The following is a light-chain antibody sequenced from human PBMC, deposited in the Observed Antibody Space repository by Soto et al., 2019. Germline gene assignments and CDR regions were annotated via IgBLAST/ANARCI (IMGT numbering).Light chain of an antibody. V-gene: IGKV3-20*01. CDR1: QSISSSY. CDR3: QQYGNSPRT. CDR2: GAS. Sequence: EIVLTQSPGTLSLSSGERATLSCRASQSISSSYLAWYQQKPGQAPRLLIYGASSRATGIPERFSGSGSGTDFTLPISRLEPEDFAVYYCQQYGNSPRTFGQGTKVEIK. J-gene: IGKJ1*01.